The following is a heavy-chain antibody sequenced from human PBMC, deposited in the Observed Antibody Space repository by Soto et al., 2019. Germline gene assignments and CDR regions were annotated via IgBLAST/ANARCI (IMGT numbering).Heavy chain of an antibody. CDR1: GGSISSHY. CDR2: IFFSGCT. CDR3: VRETYNGFDP. J-gene: IGHJ5*02. Sequence: QVQLQEPGPGLVNPSETLSLTGRVSGGSISSHYWSWIRQPPGKGLEWSGNIFFSGCTNYTPSLKRRVTLFLDTSKSQLSLKLSSVTAADTAVYYCVRETYNGFDPWGQGTLVTVSS. V-gene: IGHV4-4*08.